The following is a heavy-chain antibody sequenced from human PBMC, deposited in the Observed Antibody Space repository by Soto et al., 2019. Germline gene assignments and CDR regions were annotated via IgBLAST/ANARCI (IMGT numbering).Heavy chain of an antibody. Sequence: QLLLQESGPGLVKPSETLSLTCTVSGGSVSSSSCYWGWIRQPPGKGLEWFGSISYSGDTYYSPSLKGPIPLPVETSKTQFSRKLSSVTAADPAVYYCVRHVPGSGSYSPFDSRGQGTLVSVPS. V-gene: IGHV4-39*01. CDR3: VRHVPGSGSYSPFDS. CDR2: ISYSGDT. CDR1: GGSVSSSSCY. J-gene: IGHJ4*02. D-gene: IGHD3-10*01.